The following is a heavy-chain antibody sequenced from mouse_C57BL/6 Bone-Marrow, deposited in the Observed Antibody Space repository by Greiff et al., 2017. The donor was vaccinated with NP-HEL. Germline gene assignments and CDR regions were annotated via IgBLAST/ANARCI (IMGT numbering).Heavy chain of an antibody. Sequence: QVQLQQSGAELVRPGTSVKVSCKASGYAFTNYLIEWVKQRPGQGLEWIGVINPGSGGTNYNEKFKGKATLTADKSSSTAYMQLSSLTSEDSAVYFCARWDYDYDYWYFDVWGTGTTVTVSS. D-gene: IGHD2-4*01. V-gene: IGHV1-54*01. J-gene: IGHJ1*03. CDR2: INPGSGGT. CDR1: GYAFTNYL. CDR3: ARWDYDYDYWYFDV.